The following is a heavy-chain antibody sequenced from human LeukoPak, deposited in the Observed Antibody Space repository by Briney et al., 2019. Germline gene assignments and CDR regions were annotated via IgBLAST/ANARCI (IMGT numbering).Heavy chain of an antibody. D-gene: IGHD3-22*01. V-gene: IGHV3-30*04. CDR3: ATSSGWRFDY. J-gene: IGHJ4*02. Sequence: PGGSLRLSCAASGFTFSSYAMHWVRQAPGKGLEWVAVISYDGSNKYYADSVKGRFTISRDNSKNTLYLQMNSLRAEDTAVYYCATSSGWRFDYWGQGTLVAVSS. CDR2: ISYDGSNK. CDR1: GFTFSSYA.